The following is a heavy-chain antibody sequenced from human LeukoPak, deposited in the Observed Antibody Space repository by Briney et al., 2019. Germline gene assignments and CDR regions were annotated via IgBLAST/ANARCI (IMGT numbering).Heavy chain of an antibody. CDR1: GFTSSDYY. Sequence: GGSLRLSCAASGFTSSDYYMSWIRQAPGEGLEWVSYISSSGSTIYYADSAKGRFTISRDNAKNSLYLQMNSLRAEDTAVYYCARDLMGVAASDPWGQGTLVTVS. CDR2: ISSSGSTI. J-gene: IGHJ5*02. D-gene: IGHD6-13*01. V-gene: IGHV3-11*01. CDR3: ARDLMGVAASDP.